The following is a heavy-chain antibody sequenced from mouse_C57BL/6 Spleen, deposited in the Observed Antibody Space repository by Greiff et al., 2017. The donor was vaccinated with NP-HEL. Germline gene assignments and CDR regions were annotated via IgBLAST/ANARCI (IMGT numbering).Heavy chain of an antibody. CDR2: IHPTSGST. CDR1: GYTFTSYW. J-gene: IGHJ3*01. D-gene: IGHD2-3*01. Sequence: VQLQQPGAELVKPGASVKLSCKASGYTFTSYWMHWVKQRPGQGLEWIGMIHPTSGSTNYNEKFKSKATLTVDKSSSTAYMQLSSLTSEDSAVYYCASKLDGPFYWGQGTLVTVSA. V-gene: IGHV1-64*01. CDR3: ASKLDGPFY.